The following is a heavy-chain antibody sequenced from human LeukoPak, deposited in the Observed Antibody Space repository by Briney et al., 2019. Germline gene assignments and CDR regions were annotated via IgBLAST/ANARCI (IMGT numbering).Heavy chain of an antibody. D-gene: IGHD3-10*01. V-gene: IGHV1-8*03. CDR2: VNPNSGNT. Sequence: ASVKVSCKASGYTFISYDINWVRQAPGQGLEWMGWVNPNSGNTGYAQKFQGRVTISTNTSISTAYMELSSLTSEDTAVYYCSRGRLTYYYPPGSPKNFHYYYYMDVWGRGTTVTVSS. J-gene: IGHJ6*03. CDR1: GYTFISYD. CDR3: SRGRLTYYYPPGSPKNFHYYYYMDV.